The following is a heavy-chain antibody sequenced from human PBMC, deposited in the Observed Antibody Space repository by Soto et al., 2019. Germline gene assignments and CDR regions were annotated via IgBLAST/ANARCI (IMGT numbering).Heavy chain of an antibody. CDR1: GYTFTSYG. CDR2: ISAYNGNT. CDR3: ARAPNSSGYYYRSYYFDY. V-gene: IGHV1-18*01. Sequence: ASVKVSCKASGYTFTSYGISWVRQAPGQGLEWMGWISAYNGNTNYAQKLQGRVTMTTDTSTSTAYMELRSLRSDDTAVYYCARAPNSSGYYYRSYYFDYWGQGTLVTVSS. J-gene: IGHJ4*02. D-gene: IGHD3-22*01.